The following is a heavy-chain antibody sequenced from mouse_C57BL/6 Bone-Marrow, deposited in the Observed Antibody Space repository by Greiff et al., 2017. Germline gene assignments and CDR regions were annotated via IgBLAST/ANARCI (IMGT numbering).Heavy chain of an antibody. Sequence: QVQLQQSGPELVKPGASVKISCKASGYAFSSSWMNWVKQRPGKGLEWIGRIYPGDGDTNYNGKFKGKATLTADKSSSTAYMQLSSLTSEDAAVYFCARGGDYYGSSADWYFDVWGKGTTVTVSS. CDR1: GYAFSSSW. CDR3: ARGGDYYGSSADWYFDV. D-gene: IGHD1-1*01. V-gene: IGHV1-82*01. CDR2: IYPGDGDT. J-gene: IGHJ1*03.